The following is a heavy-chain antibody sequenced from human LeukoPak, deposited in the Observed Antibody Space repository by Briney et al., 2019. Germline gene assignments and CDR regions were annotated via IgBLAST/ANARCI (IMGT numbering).Heavy chain of an antibody. CDR3: ARGLGDYSDYFWDNWFDP. J-gene: IGHJ5*02. D-gene: IGHD4-11*01. V-gene: IGHV1-8*01. CDR1: GYTFTSYY. CDR2: MNPNSGNT. Sequence: ASVKVSCKASGYTFTSYYINWVRQATGQGLEWMGWMNPNSGNTGYAQKFQGRVTMTRNTSISTAYMELSSLRSEDTAVYYCARGLGDYSDYFWDNWFDPWGQGTLVTVSS.